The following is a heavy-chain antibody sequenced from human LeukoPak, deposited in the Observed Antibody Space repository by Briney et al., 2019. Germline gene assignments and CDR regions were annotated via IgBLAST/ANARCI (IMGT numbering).Heavy chain of an antibody. D-gene: IGHD3-10*01. J-gene: IGHJ5*02. CDR3: APVGMVRGVIGWFDP. CDR2: ISGSSVTT. CDR1: GFTFRSYV. Sequence: GGSLRLSCAASGFTFRSYVMSWVRQAPGKGLEWVSTISGSSVTTYYADSVEGRFTISRDNSKNTLYLQMNSLRAEDTAVYYCAPVGMVRGVIGWFDPWGQGTLVTVSS. V-gene: IGHV3-23*01.